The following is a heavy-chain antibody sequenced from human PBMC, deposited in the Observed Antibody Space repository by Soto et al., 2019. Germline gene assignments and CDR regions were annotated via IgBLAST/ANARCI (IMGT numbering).Heavy chain of an antibody. D-gene: IGHD6-13*01. CDR3: AKGDSSSYYYYGMDV. V-gene: IGHV3-23*01. Sequence: GGSLRLSCAAPGFTFSSYAMSWVRQAPGKGLEWVSAISGSGGSTYYADSVKGRFTISRDNSKNTLYLQMNSLRAEDTAVYYCAKGDSSSYYYYGMDVWGQGTTVTVSS. J-gene: IGHJ6*02. CDR1: GFTFSSYA. CDR2: ISGSGGST.